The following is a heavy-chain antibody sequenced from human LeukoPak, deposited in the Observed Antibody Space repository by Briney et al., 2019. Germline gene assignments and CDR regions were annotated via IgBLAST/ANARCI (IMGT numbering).Heavy chain of an antibody. CDR2: ISGSGGST. J-gene: IGHJ6*03. CDR3: AKAATKGYSSSWETYYYYYYMDV. CDR1: GFTFSSYA. V-gene: IGHV3-23*01. Sequence: PGGSLRLSCAASGFTFSSYAMSWVRQAPGKGLEWVSAISGSGGSTYYADSVKGRFTISRDNSKNTLYLQMNSLRAEDTAVYYCAKAATKGYSSSWETYYYYYYMDVWGKGTAVTVSS. D-gene: IGHD6-13*01.